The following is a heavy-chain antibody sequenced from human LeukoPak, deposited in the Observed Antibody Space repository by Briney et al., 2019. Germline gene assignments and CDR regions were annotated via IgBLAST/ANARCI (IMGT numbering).Heavy chain of an antibody. CDR2: ISAYNGNT. V-gene: IGHV1-18*01. J-gene: IGHJ6*02. CDR1: GYTFTSYG. CDR3: ARAGQGFYYYYGMDV. Sequence: ASVKVSCKASGYTFTSYGISWVRQAPGQGLEWMGWISAYNGNTNYAQKLQGRVTMTTDTSTSTVYMELSSLRSEDTAVYYCARAGQGFYYYYGMDVWGQGTTVTVSS.